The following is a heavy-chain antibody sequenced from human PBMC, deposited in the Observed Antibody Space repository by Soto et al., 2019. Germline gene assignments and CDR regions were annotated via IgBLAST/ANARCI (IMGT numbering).Heavy chain of an antibody. CDR1: GFTFSDYA. CDR2: ISATGATT. V-gene: IGHV3-23*01. J-gene: IGHJ6*02. CDR3: ANSEYSRYKNIDV. Sequence: GGSLSLSCVASGFTFSDYAMTWVRQSPGKGLEWVSVISATGATTYYADSVRGRFTISRDNSKNTLYLQMNSLRAEDTAVYYCANSEYSRYKNIDVWGQGTTVTVSS. D-gene: IGHD5-18*01.